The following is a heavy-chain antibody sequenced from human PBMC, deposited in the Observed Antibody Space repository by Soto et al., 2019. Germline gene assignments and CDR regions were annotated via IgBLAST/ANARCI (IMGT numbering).Heavy chain of an antibody. CDR3: ARRLFGSGWTLDS. D-gene: IGHD6-19*01. V-gene: IGHV4-59*01. Sequence: ETLSLTCDVSGASITTYYWSWIRQAPGKGLEWIGNVYHTGTTDYNSSLKSRVTISVDTSKNQFSLNMNSVTAADTAVYYCARRLFGSGWTLDSWGQGALVTVSS. CDR2: VYHTGTT. J-gene: IGHJ4*02. CDR1: GASITTYY.